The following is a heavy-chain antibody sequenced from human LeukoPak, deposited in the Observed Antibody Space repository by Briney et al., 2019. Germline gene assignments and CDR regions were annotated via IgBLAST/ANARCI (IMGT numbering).Heavy chain of an antibody. D-gene: IGHD6-19*01. Sequence: ASVKVSCKASGYTFTSYDINWVRQAPGQGLEWMGWMNPNSGNTGYAQKFQGRVTMTRNTSISTAYMELSSLRSEDTAVYYCARDLRSGWNYYYYGMDVWGQGTTVTVSS. CDR2: MNPNSGNT. V-gene: IGHV1-8*01. CDR1: GYTFTSYD. J-gene: IGHJ6*02. CDR3: ARDLRSGWNYYYYGMDV.